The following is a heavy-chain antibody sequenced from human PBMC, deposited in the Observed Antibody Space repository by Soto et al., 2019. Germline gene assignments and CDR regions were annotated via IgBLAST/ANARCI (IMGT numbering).Heavy chain of an antibody. J-gene: IGHJ5*02. Sequence: PSETLSLTCTVSGATVSRGDYFWTWIRQPPGKGLEWIGYIYSSGTTNYNPALKGRVTISLDTSRSYFSLKLTSVTAADTAVYYCARGQRFSDWFDPWGQGTLVTVSS. D-gene: IGHD3-3*01. CDR2: IYSSGTT. CDR3: ARGQRFSDWFDP. V-gene: IGHV4-61*03. CDR1: GATVSRGDYF.